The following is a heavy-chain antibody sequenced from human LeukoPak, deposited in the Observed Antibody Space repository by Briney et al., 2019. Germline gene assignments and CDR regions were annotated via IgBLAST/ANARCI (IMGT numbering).Heavy chain of an antibody. D-gene: IGHD3-10*01. CDR2: INHSGST. V-gene: IGHV4-39*07. Sequence: SETLSLTCTVSGGSLSRSAYNWGWIRQPPGKGLEWIGEINHSGSTNYNPSLKSRVTISVDTSKNQFSLKLSSVTAADTAVYYCAREGYYGSGRLTDYWGQGTLVTVSS. CDR3: AREGYYGSGRLTDY. J-gene: IGHJ4*02. CDR1: GGSLSRSAYN.